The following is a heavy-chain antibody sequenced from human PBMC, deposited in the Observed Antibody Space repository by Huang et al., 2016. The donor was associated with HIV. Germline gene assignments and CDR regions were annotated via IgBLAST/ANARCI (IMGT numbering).Heavy chain of an antibody. V-gene: IGHV1-69*13. Sequence: QVLLVQSGAEVRKPGSSVKVSCTAFGGTFSSYAISWVGPAPGQGLGWMGGIIPIFGTANYTQKFQGRVTITVDESTNTGYMELTRLTSEDTAVYYCARTAYSYGFRQGYNWFDPWGQGTPVTVSS. CDR3: ARTAYSYGFRQGYNWFDP. D-gene: IGHD5-18*01. CDR1: GGTFSSYA. CDR2: IIPIFGTA. J-gene: IGHJ5*02.